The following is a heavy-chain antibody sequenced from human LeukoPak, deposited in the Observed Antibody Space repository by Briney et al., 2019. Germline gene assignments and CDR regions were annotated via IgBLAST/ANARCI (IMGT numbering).Heavy chain of an antibody. CDR2: ISGTSGST. Sequence: VGALRLSCAASGFTFSSSVISWVCQAPEKGLEWVSTISGTSGSTYYADSVKGRFTISRDNSKNTLYLQMNSLRAEDTAVYYCAKAIAVAGTSSWFDPWAREPWSPSPQ. J-gene: IGHJ5*02. CDR3: AKAIAVAGTSSWFDP. CDR1: GFTFSSSV. D-gene: IGHD6-19*01. V-gene: IGHV3-23*01.